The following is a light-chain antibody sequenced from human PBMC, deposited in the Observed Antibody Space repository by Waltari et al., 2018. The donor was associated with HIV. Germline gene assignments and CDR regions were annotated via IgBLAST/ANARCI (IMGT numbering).Light chain of an antibody. V-gene: IGLV2-23*03. CDR2: EGS. CDR1: SSDVGRSNL. CDR3: CSYAGSSTFV. J-gene: IGLJ2*01. Sequence: QSALTQPASVSGSSGPSITISCTGTSSDVGRSNLVSWYQQHPGKAPKLMIYEGSKRPSGVSNRFSGSKSGNTASLTISGLQAEDEADYYCCSYAGSSTFVFGGGTKLTVL.